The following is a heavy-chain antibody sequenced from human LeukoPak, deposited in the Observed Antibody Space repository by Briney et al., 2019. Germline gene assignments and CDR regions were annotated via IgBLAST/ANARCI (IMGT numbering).Heavy chain of an antibody. CDR2: MYYSGST. J-gene: IGHJ4*02. D-gene: IGHD2-15*01. CDR1: GGSISSSSYH. CDR3: ARLYGSTLYFDY. Sequence: PSETLSLTCTVSGGSISSSSYHWGWIRQPPGKGLEWIGNMYYSGSTYYNPSLKSRVTLSVDTSKNQFSLKMGSVSAADTALYYCARLYGSTLYFDYWGQGTLVTVSS. V-gene: IGHV4-39*01.